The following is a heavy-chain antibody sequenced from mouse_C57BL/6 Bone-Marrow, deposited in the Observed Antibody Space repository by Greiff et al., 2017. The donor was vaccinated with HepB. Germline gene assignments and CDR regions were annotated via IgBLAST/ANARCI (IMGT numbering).Heavy chain of an antibody. D-gene: IGHD3-1*01. J-gene: IGHJ3*01. V-gene: IGHV5-6*01. CDR3: ARPGYVAWFAY. Sequence: EVKVVESGGDLVKPGGSLKLSCAASGFTFSSYGMSWVRQTPDKRLEWVATISSGGSYTYYPASVKGRFTISRDNAKNTLYLQLSSLTSEDTAMYYCARPGYVAWFAYWGQGTLVTVSA. CDR2: ISSGGSYT. CDR1: GFTFSSYG.